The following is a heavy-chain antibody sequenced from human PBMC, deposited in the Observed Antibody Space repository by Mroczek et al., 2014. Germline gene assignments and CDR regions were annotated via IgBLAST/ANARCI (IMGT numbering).Heavy chain of an antibody. CDR3: ARLYCSSTSCYLSGFDP. J-gene: IGHJ5*02. CDR2: MNPNSGNT. Sequence: QVQLVQSGAEVKKPGASVKVSCKASGYTFTSYDINWVRQATGQGLEWMGWMNPNSGNTGYAQKFQGRVTMTRNTSISTAYMELSSLRSEDTAVYYCARLYCSSTSCYLSGFDPWAREPWSPSPQ. D-gene: IGHD2-2*01. CDR1: GYTFTSYD. V-gene: IGHV1-8*01.